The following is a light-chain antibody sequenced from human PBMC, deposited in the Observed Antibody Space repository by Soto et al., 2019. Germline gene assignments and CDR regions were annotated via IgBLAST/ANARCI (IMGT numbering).Light chain of an antibody. CDR3: TSYTPSSTYV. V-gene: IGLV2-14*03. J-gene: IGLJ1*01. Sequence: QSALTQPASVSGSTGQSITISCTGTSSDVGNYDYVSWYQQYPGKAPKLMIYAVGRRPSGVSNRFSGSKSGNTASLTISGLQAEDEADYYCTSYTPSSTYVFGTGTKVTVL. CDR1: SSDVGNYDY. CDR2: AVG.